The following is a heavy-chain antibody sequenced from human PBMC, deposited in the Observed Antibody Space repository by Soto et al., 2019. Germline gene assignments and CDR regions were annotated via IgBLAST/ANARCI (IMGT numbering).Heavy chain of an antibody. CDR1: GYTFTSYG. CDR2: ISAYNGNT. Sequence: ASVKVSCKASGYTFTSYGISWVRHAPGQGLEWMGWISAYNGNTNYAQKLQGRVTMTTDTSTSTAYMELRSLRSDDTAVYYCARDWAAAGPLDYWGQGTLVTVSS. D-gene: IGHD6-13*01. CDR3: ARDWAAAGPLDY. J-gene: IGHJ4*02. V-gene: IGHV1-18*01.